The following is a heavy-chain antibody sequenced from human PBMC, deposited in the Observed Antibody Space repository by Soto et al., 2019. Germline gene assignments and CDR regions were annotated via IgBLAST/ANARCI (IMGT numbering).Heavy chain of an antibody. CDR1: GFTFSSYA. V-gene: IGHV3-30-3*01. Sequence: QVQLVESGGGVVQPGRSLRLSCAASGFTFSSYAMHWVRQAPGKGLEWVAVISYDGSNKYYADYVEGRFTISRDNYKNALYLQMNSMRAEDAAVYSGARDPPDYWGQGTLVTVSS. CDR2: ISYDGSNK. J-gene: IGHJ4*02. CDR3: ARDPPDY.